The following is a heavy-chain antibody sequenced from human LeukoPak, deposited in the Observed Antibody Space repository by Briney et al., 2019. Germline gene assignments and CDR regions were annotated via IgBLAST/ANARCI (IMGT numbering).Heavy chain of an antibody. CDR3: ARGSITGTN. D-gene: IGHD1-20*01. Sequence: PGVALRLSCAASGFTFSSYEMNWVRQAPGKGPEWVSYISCNGSTIYYADSVKGRFTISRDNAKNSLYLQMNSLRAEDTAVYYCARGSITGTNWGQGTLVTVSS. J-gene: IGHJ4*02. V-gene: IGHV3-48*03. CDR1: GFTFSSYE. CDR2: ISCNGSTI.